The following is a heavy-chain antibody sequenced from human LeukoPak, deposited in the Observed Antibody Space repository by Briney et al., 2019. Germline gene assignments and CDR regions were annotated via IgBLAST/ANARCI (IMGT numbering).Heavy chain of an antibody. CDR2: IYYSGST. D-gene: IGHD4-23*01. Sequence: SETLSLTCTVSGGSISSYYWSWSRQPPGKGLEWIGYIYYSGSTNCNPSLKSRVTISVDTSKNQFSLKLSSVTAADTAVYYCARGRWRIDCWGQGTLVTVSS. V-gene: IGHV4-59*01. J-gene: IGHJ4*02. CDR1: GGSISSYY. CDR3: ARGRWRIDC.